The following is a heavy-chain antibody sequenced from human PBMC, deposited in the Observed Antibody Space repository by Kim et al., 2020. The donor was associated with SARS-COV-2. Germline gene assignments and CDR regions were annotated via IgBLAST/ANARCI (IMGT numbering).Heavy chain of an antibody. Sequence: AHDVEGRITISRDNSKNTLYLQTNSLRGEDTAVYYCAKRWGGGPWNYAMDVWGQGTTVTVSS. J-gene: IGHJ6*01. CDR3: AKRWGGGPWNYAMDV. D-gene: IGHD1-26*01. V-gene: IGHV3-23*01.